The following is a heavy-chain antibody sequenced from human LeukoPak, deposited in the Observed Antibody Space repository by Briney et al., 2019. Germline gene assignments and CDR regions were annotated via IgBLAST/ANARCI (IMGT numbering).Heavy chain of an antibody. CDR3: AKDAYGGATFFYYMDV. J-gene: IGHJ6*03. CDR1: GFTFDDYA. D-gene: IGHD2/OR15-2a*01. V-gene: IGHV3-9*01. Sequence: GRSLRLSCAGSGFTFDDYAMHWVRQTPVKGLEWVSGISWNSGNIAYADFVGGRFTISRDNAKNSLSLQMNSLSDEDTAVYYCAKDAYGGATFFYYMDVWGKGTTVTVSS. CDR2: ISWNSGNI.